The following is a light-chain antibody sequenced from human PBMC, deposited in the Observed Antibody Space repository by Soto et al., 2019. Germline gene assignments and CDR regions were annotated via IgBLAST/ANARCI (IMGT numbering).Light chain of an antibody. CDR2: AAS. V-gene: IGKV1-9*01. Sequence: DIQLTQSPSFLPASVGDRVTITCRASQGISNYLAWYQQKPGKAPGLLMYAASTLQRGVSSRFSGSGSGTEFTLTISNLLPEDFATYYCQQLNSYPLTFGGGTKVDIK. J-gene: IGKJ4*01. CDR1: QGISNY. CDR3: QQLNSYPLT.